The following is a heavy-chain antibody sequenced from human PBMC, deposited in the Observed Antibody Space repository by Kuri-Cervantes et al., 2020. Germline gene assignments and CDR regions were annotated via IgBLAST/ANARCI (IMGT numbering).Heavy chain of an antibody. V-gene: IGHV6-1*01. J-gene: IGHJ4*02. CDR3: ARDGGNSGDLDF. D-gene: IGHD4-23*01. Sequence: LRLSCAISGASVSGRSVAWNGIRQSPSRGLEWLGRTYYRSSWRYDYAASVKSRITINPDPSSNQFSLHLKSVTPEDTAVYYCARDGGNSGDLDFWGQGTLVTVSS. CDR1: GASVSGRSVA. CDR2: TYYRSSWRY.